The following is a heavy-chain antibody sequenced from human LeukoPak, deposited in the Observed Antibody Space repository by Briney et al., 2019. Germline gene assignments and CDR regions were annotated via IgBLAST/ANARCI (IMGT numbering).Heavy chain of an antibody. J-gene: IGHJ5*02. CDR2: IIPIFGTA. CDR3: ARAKWELVRGVNWFDP. CDR1: GGTFSSYA. V-gene: IGHV1-69*01. Sequence: SVKVSCKASGGTFSSYAISWVRQAPGQGLEWMGGIIPIFGTANYAQKFQGRVTITADESTSTAYMELSSLRSEDTAVYYRARAKWELVRGVNWFDPWGQGTLVTVSS. D-gene: IGHD1-26*01.